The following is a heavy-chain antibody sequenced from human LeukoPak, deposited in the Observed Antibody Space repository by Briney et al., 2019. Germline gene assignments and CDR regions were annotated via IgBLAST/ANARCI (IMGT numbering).Heavy chain of an antibody. CDR1: GYTFTDYY. CDR3: ARESYDFWSGYPVDY. V-gene: IGHV1-2*06. Sequence: ASVKVSCKASGYTFTDYYMHWVRQAPGQGLEWVGRINPNSGGTNYAQKFQGRVTMTRDTSISTAYMELSRLRSDDTAVYYCARESYDFWSGYPVDYWGQGTLVIVSS. J-gene: IGHJ4*02. CDR2: INPNSGGT. D-gene: IGHD3-3*01.